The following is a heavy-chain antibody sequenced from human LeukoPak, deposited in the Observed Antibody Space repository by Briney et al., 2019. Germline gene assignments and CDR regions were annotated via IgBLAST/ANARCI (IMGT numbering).Heavy chain of an antibody. Sequence: AASVKVSCKASGGTFSSYAISWVRQAPGQGLEWMGWINPNSGGTNYAQKFQGRVTMTRDTSISTAYMELSRLRSDDTAVYYCATGDMVRGVGNDYWGQGTLVTVSS. CDR2: INPNSGGT. J-gene: IGHJ4*02. CDR1: GGTFSSYA. V-gene: IGHV1-2*02. D-gene: IGHD3-10*01. CDR3: ATGDMVRGVGNDY.